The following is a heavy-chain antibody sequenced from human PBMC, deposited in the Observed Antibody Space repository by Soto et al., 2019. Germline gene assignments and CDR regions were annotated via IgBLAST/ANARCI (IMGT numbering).Heavy chain of an antibody. Sequence: ASVKVSCKVSGYTLTELSMHWVRQAPGKGLEWMGGFDPEDGETIYAQKFQGRVTITADESTSTAYMELSSLRSEDTAVYYCAREGRYSYGSPPHDAFDIWGQGTVVTVSS. J-gene: IGHJ3*02. CDR3: AREGRYSYGSPPHDAFDI. CDR1: GYTLTELS. D-gene: IGHD5-18*01. CDR2: FDPEDGET. V-gene: IGHV1-24*01.